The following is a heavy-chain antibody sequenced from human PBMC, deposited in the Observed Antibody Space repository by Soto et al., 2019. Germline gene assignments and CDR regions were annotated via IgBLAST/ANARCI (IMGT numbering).Heavy chain of an antibody. CDR2: ISSSGDHT. V-gene: IGHV3-23*01. J-gene: IGHJ4*02. D-gene: IGHD2-21*02. CDR1: GFTFSDYA. CDR3: ARLLRPGLHFFDF. Sequence: EVQLLESGGGLVQPGGSLRLSCAASGFTFSDYAMSWVRQAPGKGLDWVSAISSSGDHTFYADSVKGRFTISRDNSKNTLYLQVNSLRAEDTAVYYCARLLRPGLHFFDFWGQGTLVTVSS.